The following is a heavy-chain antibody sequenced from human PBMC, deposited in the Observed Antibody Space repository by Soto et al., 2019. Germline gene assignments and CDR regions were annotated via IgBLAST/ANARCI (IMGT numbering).Heavy chain of an antibody. Sequence: LSETLSLTCAVSGGSISSGGHSWSWIRQPPGKGLEWIGYIYHSGSTYYNPSLKSRVTISVDRSKNQFSLKLSSVTAADTAVYYCARDTRGYFDYWGQGTLVTVSS. CDR3: ARDTRGYFDY. CDR2: IYHSGST. V-gene: IGHV4-30-2*01. D-gene: IGHD3-10*01. CDR1: GGSISSGGHS. J-gene: IGHJ4*02.